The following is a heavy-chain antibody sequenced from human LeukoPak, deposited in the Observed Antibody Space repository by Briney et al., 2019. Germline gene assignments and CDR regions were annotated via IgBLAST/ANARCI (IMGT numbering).Heavy chain of an antibody. J-gene: IGHJ3*02. V-gene: IGHV3-20*04. D-gene: IGHD3-10*01. Sequence: GGSLRLSCVGSGYKFDDHGMSWVRQAPGKGLEWVSGLTRNGETTAYADSVRGRFTISRDNAKNSLYLQMNSLRAKDTALYYCAKDRSYISLDIWGQGTMVTVSS. CDR2: LTRNGETT. CDR3: AKDRSYISLDI. CDR1: GYKFDDHG.